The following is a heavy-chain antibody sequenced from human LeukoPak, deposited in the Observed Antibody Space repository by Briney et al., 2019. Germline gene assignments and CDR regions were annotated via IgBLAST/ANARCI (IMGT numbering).Heavy chain of an antibody. D-gene: IGHD5-24*01. CDR3: ARGSILAGFDY. CDR2: IYHSGST. Sequence: SETLSLTCAVSGYSISSGYYWGWIRQPPGKGLEWIGSIYHSGSTYYNPSLKSRVTISVDTSKIQFSLKLSSVTAADTAVYYCARGSILAGFDYWGQGTLVTVSS. V-gene: IGHV4-38-2*01. J-gene: IGHJ4*02. CDR1: GYSISSGYY.